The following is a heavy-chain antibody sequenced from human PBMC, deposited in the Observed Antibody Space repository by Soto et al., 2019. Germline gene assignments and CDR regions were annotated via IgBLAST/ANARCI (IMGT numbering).Heavy chain of an antibody. V-gene: IGHV1-69*13. CDR1: GVTFSSYA. CDR2: IIPIFGTA. Sequence: EASVKVSCKASGVTFSSYAISWVRQAPGQGLEWMGGIIPIFGTANYAQKFQGRVTITADESTSTAYMELSGLRSEDTAVYYCARVLRFLEWLLPHEAANYYYYGMDVWGQGTTVTVSS. D-gene: IGHD3-3*01. J-gene: IGHJ6*02. CDR3: ARVLRFLEWLLPHEAANYYYYGMDV.